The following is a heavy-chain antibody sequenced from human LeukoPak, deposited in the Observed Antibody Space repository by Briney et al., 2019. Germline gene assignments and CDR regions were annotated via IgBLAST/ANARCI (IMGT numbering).Heavy chain of an antibody. CDR2: IYSDGLT. V-gene: IGHV3-66*01. Sequence: GGSLRLSCAASGFTVSSNYFAWVRRSPGKGLEWVSVIYSDGLTYYAGPVRGRFSISRDNSKNTLYLQMNSLRAEDTAVYYCAREARDDQYFQHWGQGTLVTVSS. CDR1: GFTVSSNY. CDR3: AREARDDQYFQH. J-gene: IGHJ1*01.